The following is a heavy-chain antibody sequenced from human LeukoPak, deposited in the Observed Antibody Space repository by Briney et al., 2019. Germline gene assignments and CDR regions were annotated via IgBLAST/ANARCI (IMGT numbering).Heavy chain of an antibody. D-gene: IGHD1-26*01. Sequence: SETLSLTCTVSGGSVSSGSYYWSWIRQPPGKGLKWIGYIYYSGSTNYNPSLKSRVTISVDTSKNQFSLKLSSVTAADTAVYYCARTSSVGATYYFDYWGQGTLVTVSS. CDR3: ARTSSVGATYYFDY. V-gene: IGHV4-61*01. CDR1: GGSVSSGSYY. J-gene: IGHJ4*02. CDR2: IYYSGST.